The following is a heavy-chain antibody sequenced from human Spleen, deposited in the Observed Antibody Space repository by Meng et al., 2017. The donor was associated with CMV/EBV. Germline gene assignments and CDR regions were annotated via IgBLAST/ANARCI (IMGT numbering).Heavy chain of an antibody. Sequence: GESLKISCAASGFSFSPYWMHWARQAPGKGLEWATFIPFDGSNKYYVDSVKGRFTISRDNSKNTLYLQMNRLRAEDTAVYYCARNSGYDFRGHYYGMDVWGQGTTVTVSS. J-gene: IGHJ6*02. CDR1: GFSFSPYW. V-gene: IGHV3-30*02. D-gene: IGHD5-12*01. CDR2: IPFDGSNK. CDR3: ARNSGYDFRGHYYGMDV.